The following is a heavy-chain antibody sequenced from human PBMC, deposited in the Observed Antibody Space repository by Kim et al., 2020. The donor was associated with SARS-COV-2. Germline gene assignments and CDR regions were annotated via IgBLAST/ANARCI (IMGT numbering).Heavy chain of an antibody. CDR3: AKGGSVWNYYYYGMDV. CDR1: GFTFDDYA. D-gene: IGHD6-19*01. J-gene: IGHJ6*02. CDR2: ISWNSGSI. V-gene: IGHV3-9*01. Sequence: GGSLRLSCAASGFTFDDYAMHWVRQAPGKGLEWVSGISWNSGSIGYADSVKGRFTISRDNAKNSLYLQMNSLRAEDTALYYCAKGGSVWNYYYYGMDVWGQGTTVTVSS.